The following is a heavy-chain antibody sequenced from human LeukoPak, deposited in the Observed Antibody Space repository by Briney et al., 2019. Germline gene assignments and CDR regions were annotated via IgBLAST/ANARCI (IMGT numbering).Heavy chain of an antibody. Sequence: SETLSLTCTDSGGSISTAKWWSWVRQSPGKGLEWIGEIYHDGKTNNHQSLESRVTVWMDKPRNQFSLRMHSMTAADTAVYYCLRQSPGFMIAGHFDYWAQGILVTVSS. CDR1: GGSISTAKW. CDR3: LRQSPGFMIAGHFDY. CDR2: IYHDGKT. J-gene: IGHJ4*02. D-gene: IGHD3-16*01. V-gene: IGHV4/OR15-8*02.